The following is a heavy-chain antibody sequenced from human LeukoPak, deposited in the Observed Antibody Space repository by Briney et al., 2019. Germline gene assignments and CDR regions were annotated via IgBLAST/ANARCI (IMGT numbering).Heavy chain of an antibody. CDR2: IWSDATNQ. Sequence: GWSLRLSCEASGFTFSHYGMHWVRQAPGKGLEWVAVIWSDATNQYYSDSVKGRFTISRDNFKRTVSLQMNSLRAEDTAVYYCVKDAQRGFDYSNSLQHWGQGSLVTVSS. J-gene: IGHJ4*02. V-gene: IGHV3-33*06. CDR3: VKDAQRGFDYSNSLQH. CDR1: GFTFSHYG. D-gene: IGHD4-11*01.